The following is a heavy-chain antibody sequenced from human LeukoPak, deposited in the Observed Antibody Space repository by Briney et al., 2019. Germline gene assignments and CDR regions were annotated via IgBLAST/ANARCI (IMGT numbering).Heavy chain of an antibody. CDR1: GGSFSGYY. J-gene: IGHJ4*01. Sequence: PSETLSLTCGVYGGSFSGYYWSWIRQPPGKGLEWIGEINHSGSTNYNPSLKSRVTISVDTSKKQFSLKLSSVTAADTAVYYCARGGSGSPGAYFDYCGHGTLVTVSS. CDR2: INHSGST. V-gene: IGHV4-34*01. CDR3: ARGGSGSPGAYFDY. D-gene: IGHD3-10*01.